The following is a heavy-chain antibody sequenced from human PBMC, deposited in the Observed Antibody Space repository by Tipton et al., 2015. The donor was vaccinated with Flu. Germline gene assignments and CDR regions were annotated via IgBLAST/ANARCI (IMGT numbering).Heavy chain of an antibody. J-gene: IGHJ4*02. CDR3: DSYGSESY. D-gene: IGHD3-10*01. CDR1: GGSFSGYY. Sequence: TLSLTCAVYGGSFSGYYWSWIRQPPGKGLEWIGEINHSGTTNYSPSLKSRVTISVDTSKKQFSLKLSSVTASDTAMYYCDSYGSESYWGQGTLVTVSS. V-gene: IGHV4-34*01. CDR2: INHSGTT.